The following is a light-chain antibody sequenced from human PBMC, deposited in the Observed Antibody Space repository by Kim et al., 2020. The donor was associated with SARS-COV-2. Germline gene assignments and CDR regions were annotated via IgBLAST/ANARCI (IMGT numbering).Light chain of an antibody. CDR1: QDISNY. V-gene: IGKV1-33*01. CDR2: DAS. Sequence: DIQMTQSPSSLSASVGDRVTITCQASQDISNYLNWYQQKPGKAPKLLIYDASNLETGVPSRFSGSGSGTDFTFTISSLQPEDIATYYCQQDDNLPFGGGTKVDIK. CDR3: QQDDNLP. J-gene: IGKJ4*01.